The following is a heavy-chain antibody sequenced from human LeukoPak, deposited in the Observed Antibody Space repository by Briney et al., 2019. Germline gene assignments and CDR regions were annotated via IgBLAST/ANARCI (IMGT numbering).Heavy chain of an antibody. Sequence: ASVKVSCKASGYTFTGYYMHWVRQAPGQGLEWMGWINPNSGGTNYAQKFQGRVTMTRDTSISTAYMELRSLRSDDTAVYYCARVTNDYVWGTYRYTDDYWGQGTLVTVSS. J-gene: IGHJ4*02. CDR2: INPNSGGT. V-gene: IGHV1-2*02. CDR1: GYTFTGYY. CDR3: ARVTNDYVWGTYRYTDDY. D-gene: IGHD3-16*02.